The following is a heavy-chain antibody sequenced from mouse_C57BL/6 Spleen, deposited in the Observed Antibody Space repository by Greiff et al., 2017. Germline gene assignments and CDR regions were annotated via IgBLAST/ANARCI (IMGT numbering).Heavy chain of an antibody. D-gene: IGHD3-2*01. CDR1: GYTFTSYW. J-gene: IGHJ2*01. CDR3: ARRADSPDYFDY. CDR2: IDPSDSYT. Sequence: QVQLKQPGAELVRPGTSVKLSCKASGYTFTSYWMHWVKQRPGQGLEWIGVIDPSDSYTNYNQKFKGKATLTVDTSSSTAYLQLSSLTSEDSAVYYWARRADSPDYFDYWGQGTTLTVSS. V-gene: IGHV1-59*01.